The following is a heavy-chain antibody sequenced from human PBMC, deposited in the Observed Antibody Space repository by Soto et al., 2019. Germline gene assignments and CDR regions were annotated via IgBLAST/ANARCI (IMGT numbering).Heavy chain of an antibody. J-gene: IGHJ4*02. CDR1: GFTFSSYE. D-gene: IGHD1-7*01. Sequence: GGSLRLSCAASGFTFSSYEMNWVRQAPGKGLEWVSYISSSGSTIYYADSVKGRFTISRDNAKNSLYLQMNSLRAEDTAVYYCARSGYHWNYDYGGQGTLVTVSS. CDR3: ARSGYHWNYDY. CDR2: ISSSGSTI. V-gene: IGHV3-48*03.